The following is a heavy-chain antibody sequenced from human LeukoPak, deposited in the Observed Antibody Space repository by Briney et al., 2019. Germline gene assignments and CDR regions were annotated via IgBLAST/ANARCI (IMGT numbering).Heavy chain of an antibody. CDR1: GYTFANYG. CDR2: ISGYNRHT. CDR3: ARGGHYDYVWGSYRPFDY. Sequence: ASVKVSCKASGYTFANYGVTWVRQAPGQGLEWMGWISGYNRHTNSAQNLQDRLSMTTDPSTSTAYMELRSLRSDDTAVYYCARGGHYDYVWGSYRPFDYWGQGTLVTVSS. J-gene: IGHJ4*02. D-gene: IGHD3-16*02. V-gene: IGHV1-18*01.